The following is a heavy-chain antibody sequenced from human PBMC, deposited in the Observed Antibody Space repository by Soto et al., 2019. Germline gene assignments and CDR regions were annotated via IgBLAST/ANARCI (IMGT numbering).Heavy chain of an antibody. CDR3: AKSAMTTVTYYFDS. V-gene: IGHV3-30*18. CDR2: ILYDGSNT. CDR1: GFTFSSYG. D-gene: IGHD4-17*01. J-gene: IGHJ4*02. Sequence: QVQLVESGGGVVQPGRSLRLSCAAAGFTFSSYGMHWVRQAPGKGLEWVALILYDGSNTDYADSVKGRFTISRDNSKNTLYLQMNSLRAEDTAVYCCAKSAMTTVTYYFDSGGQGTLVTVSS.